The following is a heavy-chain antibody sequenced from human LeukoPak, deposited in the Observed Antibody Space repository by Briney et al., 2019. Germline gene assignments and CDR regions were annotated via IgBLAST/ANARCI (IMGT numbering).Heavy chain of an antibody. V-gene: IGHV1-46*01. CDR3: ATDSRVTTGYYYYGMDV. CDR1: GYTFTSYY. D-gene: IGHD4-4*01. J-gene: IGHJ6*02. CDR2: INPSGGST. Sequence: ASVKVSCKASGYTFTSYYMHWVRQAPGQGLEWMGIINPSGGSTSYAQKFQGRVTMTRDTSTSTVYMELSSLRSEDTAVYYCATDSRVTTGYYYYGMDVWGQGTTVTVSS.